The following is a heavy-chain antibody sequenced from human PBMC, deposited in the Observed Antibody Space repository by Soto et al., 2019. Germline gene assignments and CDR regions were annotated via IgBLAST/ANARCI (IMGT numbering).Heavy chain of an antibody. Sequence: EVQLVESGGGLIQPGGSLRLSCAASGFTVSSNYMSWVRQAPGKGLEWVSVIYSGGSTYYADSVKGRSTISRDNSKNPLYLQMNSRRAEDTAGYYCARDRVESGYPEYFQHWGQGTVVTVSS. CDR2: IYSGGST. J-gene: IGHJ1*01. CDR1: GFTVSSNY. D-gene: IGHD3-22*01. V-gene: IGHV3-53*01. CDR3: ARDRVESGYPEYFQH.